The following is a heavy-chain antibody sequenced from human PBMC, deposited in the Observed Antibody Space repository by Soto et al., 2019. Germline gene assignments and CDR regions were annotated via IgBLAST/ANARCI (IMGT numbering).Heavy chain of an antibody. CDR3: ARIPVGYCSGGSCSKWAYYYGMDV. J-gene: IGHJ6*02. CDR1: GGSFSGYY. Sequence: SETLSLTCAVYGGSFSGYYWSWIRQPPGKGLEWIGEINHSGSTNYNPSLKSRVTISVDTSKNQFSLKLSSVTAADTAVYYCARIPVGYCSGGSCSKWAYYYGMDVWGQGTTVTVSS. CDR2: INHSGST. D-gene: IGHD2-15*01. V-gene: IGHV4-34*01.